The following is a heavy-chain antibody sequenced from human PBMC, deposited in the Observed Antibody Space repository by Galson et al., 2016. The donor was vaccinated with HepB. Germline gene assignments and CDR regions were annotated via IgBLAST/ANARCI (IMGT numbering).Heavy chain of an antibody. J-gene: IGHJ4*02. CDR3: AKRHENCPAVGWSVDS. V-gene: IGHV3-30*18. CDR1: GFTFSNYG. Sequence: SLRLSCAASGFTFSNYGMHWVRQAPGKGLEWVAADSMDGRRKFYADSVKGRFTISRDNSNNMLFLQMSSLRADDTAVYYCAKRHENCPAVGWSVDSWGQGTLVSVSS. CDR2: DSMDGRRK. D-gene: IGHD1-26*01.